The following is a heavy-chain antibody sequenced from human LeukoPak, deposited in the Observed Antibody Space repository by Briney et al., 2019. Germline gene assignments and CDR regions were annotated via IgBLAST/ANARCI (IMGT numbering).Heavy chain of an antibody. V-gene: IGHV3-30*18. J-gene: IGHJ6*02. CDR2: ISYDGSNK. CDR3: AKDARGSYYANLYYYYGMDV. D-gene: IGHD3-10*01. Sequence: PGGSLRLSCAASGFTFSSYEMNWVRQAPGKGLEWVAVISYDGSNKYYADSVKGRFTISRDNSKNTLYLQMNSLRAEDTAVYYCAKDARGSYYANLYYYYGMDVWGQGTTVTVSS. CDR1: GFTFSSYE.